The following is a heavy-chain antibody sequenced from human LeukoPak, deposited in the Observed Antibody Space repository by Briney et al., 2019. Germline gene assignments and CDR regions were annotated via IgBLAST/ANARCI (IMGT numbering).Heavy chain of an antibody. CDR2: INPKSGVA. V-gene: IGHV1-2*02. J-gene: IGHJ5*02. CDR3: ARDRGCSSTSCHFNWFDP. D-gene: IGHD2-2*01. Sequence: ASVKASCKASGHTVTRYYMHWVRQAPGQGLEWMGWINPKSGVANYAQKFQGRVNMTSDPSISTAYMELRRLRSDDTAVYYCARDRGCSSTSCHFNWFDPWGQGTLVTVSS. CDR1: GHTVTRYY.